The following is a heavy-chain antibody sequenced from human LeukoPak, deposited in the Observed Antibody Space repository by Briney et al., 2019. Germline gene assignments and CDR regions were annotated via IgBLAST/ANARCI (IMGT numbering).Heavy chain of an antibody. V-gene: IGHV3-66*02. D-gene: IGHD2-8*01. CDR1: GFTVSSNY. CDR3: ASASHLYCTNGVCYKTSYYYYGMDV. CDR2: IYSGGST. J-gene: IGHJ6*02. Sequence: GGSLRLSCAASGFTVSSNYMSWVRQAPGKGLEWVSVIYSGGSTYYADSVKGRFTISRDNSKNTLYLQMNSLRAEDTAVYYCASASHLYCTNGVCYKTSYYYYGMDVWGQGTTATVSS.